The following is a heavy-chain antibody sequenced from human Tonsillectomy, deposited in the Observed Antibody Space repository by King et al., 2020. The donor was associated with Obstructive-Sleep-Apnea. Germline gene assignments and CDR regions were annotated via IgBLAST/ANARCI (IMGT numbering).Heavy chain of an antibody. V-gene: IGHV3-23*04. J-gene: IGHJ4*02. CDR3: AKSGNSYYVFFDY. CDR2: ISGRGDST. D-gene: IGHD2-2*01. Sequence: VQLVESGGGLVQPGGSLRLSCAPSGFTFSSYAMSWVRQAPGKGLEWLSNISGRGDSTYYADSVKGRFTISRDNSKNTLHLQMNSLRVEDTAGYYCAKSGNSYYVFFDYWGQGTPVTASS. CDR1: GFTFSSYA.